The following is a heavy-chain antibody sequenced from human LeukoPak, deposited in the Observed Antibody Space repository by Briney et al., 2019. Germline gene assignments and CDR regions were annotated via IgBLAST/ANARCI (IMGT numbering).Heavy chain of an antibody. CDR3: AIGPSGRPRDGYFDY. V-gene: IGHV4-4*07. CDR1: GGSISSYY. Sequence: PSETLSLTCTVSGGSISSYYWSWIRQPAGKGLEWIGRIYTSGSTNYNPSLKSRVTMSVDTSKNQFSLKLSSVTAADTAVYYCAIGPSGRPRDGYFDYWGQGTLVTVSS. J-gene: IGHJ4*02. D-gene: IGHD3-10*01. CDR2: IYTSGST.